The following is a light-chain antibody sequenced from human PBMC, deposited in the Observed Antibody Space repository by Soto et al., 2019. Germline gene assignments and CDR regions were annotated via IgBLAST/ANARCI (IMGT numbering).Light chain of an antibody. CDR2: DAS. V-gene: IGKV1-5*01. Sequence: DIQMTPFPSALSASVGDRVTITCRASQNVNNWLAWYQHKPGKAPQLLIYDASVLETGVPSRFSGSGSGTDFTLTISSLQPEDFATYYCLQNFNFPWTFGLGTKVDIK. J-gene: IGKJ1*01. CDR3: LQNFNFPWT. CDR1: QNVNNW.